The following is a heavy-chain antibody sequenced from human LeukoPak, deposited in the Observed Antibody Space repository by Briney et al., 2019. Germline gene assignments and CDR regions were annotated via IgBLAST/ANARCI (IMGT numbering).Heavy chain of an antibody. CDR2: ITISGRTK. CDR1: GFDLSTYE. Sequence: GGSLRLSCAASGFDLSTYEMNWVRQAPGKGLEWIADITISGRTKNYADSVKGRFTISRDNARTSLYLQMNSLRVEDTGVYYCARGDPHADLWGQGTLVTVSS. V-gene: IGHV3-48*03. J-gene: IGHJ5*02. CDR3: ARGDPHADL.